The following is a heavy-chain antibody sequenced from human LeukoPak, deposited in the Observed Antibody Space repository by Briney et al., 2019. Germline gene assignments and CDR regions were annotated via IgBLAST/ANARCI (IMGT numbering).Heavy chain of an antibody. CDR3: ARVGGNFKGYYFDY. CDR1: GGSFSGYY. CDR2: INHSGST. Sequence: PPETLTLTCAVYGGSFSGYYWSWIRQPPGKGLEWIGEINHSGSTNYNPSLKGRVTISVDTSKNQFTLKLSSVTAADTAVYYCARVGGNFKGYYFDYWGQGTLVTVSS. J-gene: IGHJ4*02. D-gene: IGHD4-23*01. V-gene: IGHV4-34*01.